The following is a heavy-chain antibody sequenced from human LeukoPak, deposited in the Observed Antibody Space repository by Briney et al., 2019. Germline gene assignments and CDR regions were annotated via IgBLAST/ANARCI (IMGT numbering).Heavy chain of an antibody. Sequence: PSETLSLTCTVSGGSISSGSYYWSWIRQPAGKGLEWIGRIYTSGSTNYNPSLKSRVTISVDTSKNQFSLKLTSVTAADTAMYYCARGGNDFWSGLMYNWFDSWGQGTLVTVSS. J-gene: IGHJ5*01. D-gene: IGHD3-3*01. V-gene: IGHV4-61*02. CDR1: GGSISSGSYY. CDR2: IYTSGST. CDR3: ARGGNDFWSGLMYNWFDS.